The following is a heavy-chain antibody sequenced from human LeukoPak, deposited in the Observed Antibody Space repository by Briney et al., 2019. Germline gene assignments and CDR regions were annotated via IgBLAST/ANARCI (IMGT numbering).Heavy chain of an antibody. J-gene: IGHJ4*02. D-gene: IGHD6-19*01. V-gene: IGHV3-23*01. CDR3: AKDRAEQWPHFTFDY. CDR1: GFTFSSYA. CDR2: ISGSGGST. Sequence: GGSLRLSCAASGFTFSSYAMSWVRQAPGKGLKWVSAISGSGGSTYYADSVKGRFTISRDNSKNTLYLQMNSLRAEDTAVYYCAKDRAEQWPHFTFDYWGQGTLVTVSS.